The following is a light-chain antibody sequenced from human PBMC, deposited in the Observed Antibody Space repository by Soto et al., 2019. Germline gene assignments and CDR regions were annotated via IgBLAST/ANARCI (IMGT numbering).Light chain of an antibody. V-gene: IGKV1-39*01. CDR2: DAS. CDR3: HQSAGSLTWT. J-gene: IGKJ1*01. Sequence: DIQMTQSPSSLSASVGDTVTITCRASQTIRYSFNWYQQKPGKAPKVLIYDASTLQSGVPPRFSGSGSGTDFALTITSLQPEDFATYYCHQSAGSLTWTFGQGTRVEAK. CDR1: QTIRYS.